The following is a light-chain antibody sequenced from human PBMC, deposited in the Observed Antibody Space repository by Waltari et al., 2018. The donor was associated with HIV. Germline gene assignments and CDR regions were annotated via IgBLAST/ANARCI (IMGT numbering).Light chain of an antibody. CDR3: LLSFNGVVV. CDR2: DTS. V-gene: IGLV7-46*01. CDR1: SGAVPSGHC. J-gene: IGLJ2*01. Sequence: QAVVTQEPSLTVSPGGTVTLPCAPSSGAVPSGHCPYWFHRRPGQAPKTLIYDTSSRHSWTPARFSGSLRGGKAALTLSGAQFEDEADYFCLLSFNGVVVFGGGTTLTVL.